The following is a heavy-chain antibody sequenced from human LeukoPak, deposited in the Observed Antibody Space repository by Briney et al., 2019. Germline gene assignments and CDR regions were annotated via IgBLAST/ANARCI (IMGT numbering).Heavy chain of an antibody. CDR1: GFTFSSYW. J-gene: IGHJ3*02. CDR2: IKQDGSEK. V-gene: IGHV3-7*01. Sequence: PGGSLRLSCAASGFTFSSYWMSWVRQAPGKGLEWVANIKQDGSEKYYVDSVKGRFTISRDNAKNSLYLQMNSLRAEDTAVYYCAGSLATIIPDAFDIWGQGTMVTVSS. CDR3: AGSLATIIPDAFDI. D-gene: IGHD5-24*01.